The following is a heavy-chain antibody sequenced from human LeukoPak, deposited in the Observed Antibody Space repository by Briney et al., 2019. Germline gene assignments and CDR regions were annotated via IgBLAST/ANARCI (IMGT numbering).Heavy chain of an antibody. J-gene: IGHJ5*02. Sequence: GGSLRLSCAASGFTFDDYGMSWVRQAPGKGLEWVSGINRIGGSTGYADSVKGRFTISRDNAKNSLYLQMNSLRAEDTALYHCARVDSGSYWGWFDPWGQGTLVTVSS. CDR1: GFTFDDYG. CDR2: INRIGGST. D-gene: IGHD1-26*01. V-gene: IGHV3-20*01. CDR3: ARVDSGSYWGWFDP.